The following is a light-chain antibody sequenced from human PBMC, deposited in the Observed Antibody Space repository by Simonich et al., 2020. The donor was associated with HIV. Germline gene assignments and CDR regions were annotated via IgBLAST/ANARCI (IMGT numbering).Light chain of an antibody. V-gene: IGKV1-33*01. J-gene: IGKJ1*01. CDR2: GAS. CDR1: QDITNY. CDR3: QQYDNLPWT. Sequence: DIQMTQSPSSLPASVGDRVTITYQARQDITNYLNLYQQKPGKAPKLLIYGASNLETGVPSRFNGTGCGTDFTFTINSLQPEDIATYYCQQYDNLPWTFGRGTKVEIK.